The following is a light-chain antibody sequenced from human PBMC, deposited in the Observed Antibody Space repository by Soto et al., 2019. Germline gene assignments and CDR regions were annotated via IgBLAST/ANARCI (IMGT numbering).Light chain of an antibody. CDR3: KQYNSWPLIT. Sequence: EIVMTQSPDTLYVSPGEGATLSCRASQSVRTKLAWYQQKAGQAPRLLIYGASTRATGIPDRFSGSGSGTEFTLTISSLQSEDFAVYYCKQYNSWPLITIGQGKRLE. J-gene: IGKJ5*01. CDR2: GAS. V-gene: IGKV3-15*01. CDR1: QSVRTK.